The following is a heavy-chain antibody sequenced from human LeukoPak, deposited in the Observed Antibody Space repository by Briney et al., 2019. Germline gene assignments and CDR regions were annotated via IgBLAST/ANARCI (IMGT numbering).Heavy chain of an antibody. CDR2: IYYSGST. D-gene: IGHD1-26*01. CDR3: ARDRSGSYYRAYYYYMDV. J-gene: IGHJ6*03. V-gene: IGHV4-39*07. Sequence: SETLSLTCTVSGGSISSSSYYWGWIRQPPGKGLEWIGSIYYSGSTYYNPSLKSRVTISVDTSKNQFSLKLSSVTAADTAVYYCARDRSGSYYRAYYYYMDVWGKGTTVTISS. CDR1: GGSISSSSYY.